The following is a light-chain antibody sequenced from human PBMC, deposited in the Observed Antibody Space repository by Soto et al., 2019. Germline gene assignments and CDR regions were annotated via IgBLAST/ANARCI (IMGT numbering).Light chain of an antibody. J-gene: IGKJ4*01. CDR3: QQYSSSPLT. CDR2: GAS. Sequence: EIVLTQSPGTLSLSPGERATLSCRASQSVSSSYLAWYQQKPGQAPRLLIYGASSRATGIPVRFSGSGSGTDFTLTISRLAPEDFAVYYCQQYSSSPLTFGGGTKVEIK. V-gene: IGKV3-20*01. CDR1: QSVSSSY.